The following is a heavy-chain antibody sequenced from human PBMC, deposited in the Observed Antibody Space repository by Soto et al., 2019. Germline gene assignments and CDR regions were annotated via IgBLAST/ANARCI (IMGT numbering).Heavy chain of an antibody. D-gene: IGHD3-22*01. CDR2: IIPIFGTA. V-gene: IGHV1-69*13. CDR1: GGTFSSYA. Sequence: ASVKVSCKASGGTFSSYAISWVRQAPGQGLEWMGGIIPIFGTANYAQKFQGRVTITADESTSTAYMELSSLRSEDTAVYYCARVRTHYYDRAGPFQHWGQGTLGTVSS. J-gene: IGHJ1*01. CDR3: ARVRTHYYDRAGPFQH.